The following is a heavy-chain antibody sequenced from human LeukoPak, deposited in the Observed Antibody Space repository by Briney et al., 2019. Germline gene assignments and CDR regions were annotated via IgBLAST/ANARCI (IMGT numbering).Heavy chain of an antibody. CDR1: GFSVSTTY. D-gene: IGHD6-6*01. CDR3: ARLGLDYYYYGMDV. J-gene: IGHJ6*02. CDR2: LYSGGNT. V-gene: IGHV3-66*04. Sequence: PGGSLRLSCAASGFSVSTTYMSWVRQAPGKGLEWVSILYSGGNTYSADSVNGRFTISRDNSKNTLYLRMNSLRAEDTAVYYCARLGLDYYYYGMDVWGQGTTVTVSS.